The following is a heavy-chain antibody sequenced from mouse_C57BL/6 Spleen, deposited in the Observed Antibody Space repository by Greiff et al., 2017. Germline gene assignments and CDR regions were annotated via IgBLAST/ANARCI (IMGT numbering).Heavy chain of an antibody. CDR1: GFTFSSYA. V-gene: IGHV5-4*03. J-gene: IGHJ3*01. CDR2: ISDGGSYT. D-gene: IGHD2-4*01. Sequence: EVKLVESGGGLVKPGGSLKLSCAASGFTFSSYAMSWVRQTPEKRLEWVATISDGGSYTYYPDNVKGRFTISRDNAKNNLYLQMSHLKSEDTAMYYCARGWDYAWFAYWGQGTLVTVSA. CDR3: ARGWDYAWFAY.